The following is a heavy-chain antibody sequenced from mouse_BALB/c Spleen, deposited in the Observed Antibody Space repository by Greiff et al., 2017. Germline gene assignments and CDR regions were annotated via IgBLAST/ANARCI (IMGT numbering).Heavy chain of an antibody. CDR3: ARHGYGNYGDY. CDR2: ISSGSSTI. Sequence: EVQRVESGGGLVQPGGSRKLSCAASGFTFSSFGMHWVRQAPEKGLEWVAYISSGSSTIYYADTVKGRFTISRDNPKNTLYLQMSSLKSEDTAMYYCARHGYGNYGDYWGQGTTLTVSS. J-gene: IGHJ2*01. D-gene: IGHD2-10*02. CDR1: GFTFSSFG. V-gene: IGHV5-17*02.